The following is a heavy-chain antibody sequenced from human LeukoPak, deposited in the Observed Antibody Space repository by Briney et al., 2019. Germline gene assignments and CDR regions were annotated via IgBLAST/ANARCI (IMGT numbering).Heavy chain of an antibody. J-gene: IGHJ4*02. V-gene: IGHV3-23*01. Sequence: GGSLRLSCAASGFTFSSNWMHWVRQTPGKGLEWVSGTSDRGDYTYYAGSVKGRFTISRDSSKNTLFLQMNSLRAEDTALYFCARKAQYNGHYPLDYWGQGTLVTVSS. CDR1: GFTFSSNW. CDR3: ARKAQYNGHYPLDY. D-gene: IGHD1-7*01. CDR2: TSDRGDYT.